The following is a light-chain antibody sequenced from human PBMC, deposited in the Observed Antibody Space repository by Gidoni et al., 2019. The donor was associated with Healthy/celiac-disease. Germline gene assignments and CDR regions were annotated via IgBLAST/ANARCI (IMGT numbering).Light chain of an antibody. CDR2: DVP. CDR1: SSDVGGYNY. Sequence: QSALTQPRSVSVSPGQSVTISCTGASSDVGGYNYVAWYQQYPGIAPKLMIFDVPKRPSGVPDRFSGSKSGNTASLTIAGLQAEDEADYYCCSYAGSYTLVFGGGTKLTVL. V-gene: IGLV2-11*01. J-gene: IGLJ2*01. CDR3: CSYAGSYTLV.